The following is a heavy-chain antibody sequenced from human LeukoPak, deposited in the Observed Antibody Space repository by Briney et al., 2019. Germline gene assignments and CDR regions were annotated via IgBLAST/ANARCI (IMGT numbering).Heavy chain of an antibody. Sequence: ASVKVSCKASGYTFTSYAMHWVRQAPGQRLEWMGWINAGNGNTKYSQKFQGRVTITRDTSASTAYMELSSLRSEDTAVYYCARDPGREGERGYEVNWFDPWGQGTLVTVSS. CDR3: ARDPGREGERGYEVNWFDP. D-gene: IGHD3-16*01. CDR2: INAGNGNT. CDR1: GYTFTSYA. V-gene: IGHV1-3*01. J-gene: IGHJ5*02.